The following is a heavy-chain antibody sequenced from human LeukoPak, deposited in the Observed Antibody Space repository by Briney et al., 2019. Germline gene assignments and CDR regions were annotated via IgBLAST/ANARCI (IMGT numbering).Heavy chain of an antibody. CDR2: IHYSGNT. D-gene: IGHD6-19*01. V-gene: IGHV4-39*07. CDR1: GGSTSSSNYY. Sequence: SETLSLTCTVSGGSTSSSNYYWGWIRQPPGKGLEWIGGIHYSGNTYYNPSLKSRVTISVDTSKNQFSLKLSSVTAADTAVYYCARGYSSGWYRDPLNWFDPWGQGTLVTVSS. CDR3: ARGYSSGWYRDPLNWFDP. J-gene: IGHJ5*02.